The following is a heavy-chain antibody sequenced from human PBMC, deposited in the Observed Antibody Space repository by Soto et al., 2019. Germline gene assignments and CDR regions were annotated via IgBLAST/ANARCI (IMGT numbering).Heavy chain of an antibody. D-gene: IGHD6-13*01. CDR2: IFSNDEK. J-gene: IGHJ5*02. CDR3: ASTYSTSWYWFDP. CDR1: GFSLSNAGLG. Sequence: QVTVKESGPVLVKPTETLTLTCTVSGFSLSNAGLGVSWIRQPPGKALEWLAHIFSNDEKSYSTSLKIRLTISKDTSKSQVVLTMTNMDPVDTATYYCASTYSTSWYWFDPWGQGTLVTVSS. V-gene: IGHV2-26*04.